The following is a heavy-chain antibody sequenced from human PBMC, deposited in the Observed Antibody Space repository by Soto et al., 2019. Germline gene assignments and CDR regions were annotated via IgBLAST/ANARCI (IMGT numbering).Heavy chain of an antibody. CDR1: GGSFSSDSFI. J-gene: IGHJ6*02. CDR3: ARDHKWDGMDV. CDR2: IYYSGTT. V-gene: IGHV4-31*03. D-gene: IGHD1-26*01. Sequence: PSETLSLTCYVSGGSFSSDSFIWSWVRQLPGKGLEWIGYIYYSGTTYYNPSLKSRVIMSVDTSKNQFSLKLSSVTAADTAVYYCARDHKWDGMDVWGQGTTVTVSS.